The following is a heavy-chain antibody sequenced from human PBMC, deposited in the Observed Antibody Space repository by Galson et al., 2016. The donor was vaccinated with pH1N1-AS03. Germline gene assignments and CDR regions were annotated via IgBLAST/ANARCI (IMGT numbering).Heavy chain of an antibody. V-gene: IGHV3-23*01. Sequence: SLRLSCAASGFIFSNYAMSWVRQAPGKGLEWVSAITSRGSTYYADSVKGRFTISRDNSKDTLYPQMNSLTAEDTAIYYCARTSGAYFGSAFDIWGQGTMVTVSS. CDR2: ITSRGST. D-gene: IGHD1-26*01. J-gene: IGHJ3*02. CDR1: GFIFSNYA. CDR3: ARTSGAYFGSAFDI.